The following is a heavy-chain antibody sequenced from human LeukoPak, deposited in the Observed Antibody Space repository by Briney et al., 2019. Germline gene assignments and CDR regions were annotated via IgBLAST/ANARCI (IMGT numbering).Heavy chain of an antibody. CDR1: GFTFSNYG. CDR3: AQEGGAVAGRFDY. J-gene: IGHJ4*02. CDR2: IQYDGNTK. D-gene: IGHD6-19*01. V-gene: IGHV3-30*02. Sequence: GGSLRLSCAASGFTFSNYGMHWVRQAPGKVLEWVAFIQYDGNTKYFADSVKGRLTISRDKSKSTLYLQMNRLRTNDTAVYFLAQEGGAVAGRFDYWGQGTLVTVSS.